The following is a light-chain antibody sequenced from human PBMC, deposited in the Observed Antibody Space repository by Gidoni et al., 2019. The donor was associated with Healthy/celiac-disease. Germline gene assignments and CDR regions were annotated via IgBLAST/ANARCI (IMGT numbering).Light chain of an antibody. V-gene: IGLV2-14*03. CDR1: SSAVGGYNY. CDR2: DVS. CDR3: SSYTSSSTRVV. Sequence: SALTQPASVSGSPGQSITISCTGTSSAVGGYNYVSWYQQHPGKAPKLMIYDVSNRPSGGSNRFSGAKSGNTASLTISGLRAEDEADYYCSSYTSSSTRVVFGGGTKLTVL. J-gene: IGLJ2*01.